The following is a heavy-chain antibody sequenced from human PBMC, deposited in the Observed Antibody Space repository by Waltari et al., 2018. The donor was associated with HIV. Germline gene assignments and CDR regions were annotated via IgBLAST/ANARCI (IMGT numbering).Heavy chain of an antibody. CDR2: FDPEGDET. V-gene: IGHV1-24*01. D-gene: IGHD3-9*01. CDR3: ASNDRPVYFFDY. CDR1: GYSLTQLS. J-gene: IGHJ4*01. Sequence: QVVLIESGAEVKQPGGPVKVSCKDAGYSLTQLSMPWVRQAPGKGLEWMGGFDPEGDETIYAQKFQGRLSMTEDTSTDTAYMELRGLRSDDTAVYYCASNDRPVYFFDYWSHGTLVTVSS.